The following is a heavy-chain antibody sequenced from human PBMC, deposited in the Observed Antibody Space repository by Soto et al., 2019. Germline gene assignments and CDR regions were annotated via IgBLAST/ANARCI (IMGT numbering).Heavy chain of an antibody. V-gene: IGHV1-69*02. CDR3: ATSYGSGSSPFGY. CDR2: VNPILAMS. J-gene: IGHJ4*02. D-gene: IGHD3-10*01. CDR1: GDTFSFYT. Sequence: QVQLVQSGAEVKKPGSSVKVSCKASGDTFSFYTLNWIRQAPGQGFEWVGRVNPILAMSSSAHKFQGRVFXXXEXXTGTAYMGLRSLRSDDTAVYYCATSYGSGSSPFGYWGQGTLVTVSS.